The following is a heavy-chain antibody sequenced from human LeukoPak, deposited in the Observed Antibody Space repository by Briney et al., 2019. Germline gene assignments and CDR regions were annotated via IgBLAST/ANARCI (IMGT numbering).Heavy chain of an antibody. CDR1: GYTFTSYD. D-gene: IGHD1-7*01. V-gene: IGHV1-8*01. CDR3: ARGDNWNYPPDY. CDR2: MNPNSGNT. Sequence: ASVKVSCKASGYTFTSYDINWVRQATGQGLEWMGWMNPNSGNTGYAQKFQGRVTMTRNTSISTAYMELSSLRSEDTAVYYCARGDNWNYPPDYWGQGTLVTVSS. J-gene: IGHJ4*02.